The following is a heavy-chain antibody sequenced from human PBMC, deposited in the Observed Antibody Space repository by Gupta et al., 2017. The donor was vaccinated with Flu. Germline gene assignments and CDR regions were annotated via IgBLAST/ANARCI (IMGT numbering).Heavy chain of an antibody. CDR1: TTYD. D-gene: IGHD3-10*01. CDR3: TXDGESATTHAFDI. Sequence: TTYDIHWVRQAPGKGLEWMGILNPSGGGKSYAQKFQGRVTMTRDTSTSTVSLELSSLRSEXTXVYYCTXDGESATTHAFDIWGQGTMVTVSS. CDR2: LNPSGGGK. V-gene: IGHV1-46*03. J-gene: IGHJ3*02.